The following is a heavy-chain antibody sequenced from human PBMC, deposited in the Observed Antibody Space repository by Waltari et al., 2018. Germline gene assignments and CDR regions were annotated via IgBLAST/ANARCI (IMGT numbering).Heavy chain of an antibody. V-gene: IGHV4-38-2*02. D-gene: IGHD3-10*01. CDR3: ATVGYYGSGTNDY. CDR1: GYSISSGFY. CDR2: IHHSESA. J-gene: IGHJ4*02. Sequence: QVQLQESGPGLVKPSETLSLTCTVSGYSISSGFYWGWIRQPPGKGLEWIGNIHHSESAYYNPPLKRRVTISVATSKNQFSLKLSSVTAAYTSIYYCATVGYYGSGTNDYWGQGTLVTVSS.